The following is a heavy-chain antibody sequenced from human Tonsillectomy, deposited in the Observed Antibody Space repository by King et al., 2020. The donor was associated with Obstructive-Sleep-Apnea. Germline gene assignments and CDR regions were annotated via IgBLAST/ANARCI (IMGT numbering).Heavy chain of an antibody. J-gene: IGHJ4*02. D-gene: IGHD3-10*01. V-gene: IGHV4-39*07. CDR2: IYYSGST. Sequence: LQLQESGPGLVKPSETLSLTCTVSGGSISSSSYYWGWIRQPPGKGLEWIGSIYYSGSTYYNPSLKSRVTISVDTSKNQFSLKLSSVTAADTAVYYCARASWDYGSGSYYKNLDYWGQGTLVTVSS. CDR1: GGSISSSSYY. CDR3: ARASWDYGSGSYYKNLDY.